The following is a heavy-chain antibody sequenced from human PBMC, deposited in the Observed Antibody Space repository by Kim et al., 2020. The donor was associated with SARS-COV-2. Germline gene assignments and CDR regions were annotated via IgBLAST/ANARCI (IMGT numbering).Heavy chain of an antibody. CDR1: GGSISSGDYY. Sequence: SETLSLTCTVSGGSISSGDYYWSWIRQPPGKGLEWIGYIYYSGSTYYNPSLKNRVTISVDTSKNQFSLKLSSVTAADTAVYYCARCRRGVINYWGQGTLVTVSS. CDR3: ARCRRGVINY. J-gene: IGHJ4*02. CDR2: IYYSGST. D-gene: IGHD3-10*01. V-gene: IGHV4-30-4*01.